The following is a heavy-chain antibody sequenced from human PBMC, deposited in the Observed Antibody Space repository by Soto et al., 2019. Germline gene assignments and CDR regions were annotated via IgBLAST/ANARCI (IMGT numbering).Heavy chain of an antibody. Sequence: SETLSLTCTVSGGSSSSTTYYWGWIRQSPGKGLEWIGNIYSGGNTYYNPSLKSRVTISVDTTKSHLSLQLISVTAADTAVYFCAEQSYERRGYFYAYWGQGPLVTVSS. D-gene: IGHD3-22*01. V-gene: IGHV4-39*02. CDR2: IYSGGNT. CDR3: AEQSYERRGYFYAY. CDR1: GGSSSSTTYY. J-gene: IGHJ4*02.